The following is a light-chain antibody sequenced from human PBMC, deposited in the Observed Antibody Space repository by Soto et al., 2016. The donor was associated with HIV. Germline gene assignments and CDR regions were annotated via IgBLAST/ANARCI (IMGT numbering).Light chain of an antibody. J-gene: IGLJ2*01. Sequence: SSELTQDPALSVSLGQTVKITCQGDSLKNILQPGTSRSQDRPLFLSSMVKISGPQGSQTDSLAPTSGNTASLTVSGAQAEDEADYYCNSRDNGRVVFGGGTKLTVL. CDR1: SLKNI. V-gene: IGLV3-19*01. CDR2: VK. CDR3: NSRDNGRVV.